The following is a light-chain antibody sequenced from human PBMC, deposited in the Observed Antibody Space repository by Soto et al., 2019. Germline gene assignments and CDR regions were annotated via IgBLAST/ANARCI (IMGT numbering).Light chain of an antibody. V-gene: IGKV3-20*01. Sequence: EIVLTQSPGTLSLSPGERATLSCRASQSVISSYLAWYQRKPGQAPRLLIYGASSRATGIPDRFSGSGSGTEFTLTISSLQSEDSAVYFCQQYNDWPPITFGGGTKVDIK. CDR2: GAS. CDR3: QQYNDWPPIT. CDR1: QSVISSY. J-gene: IGKJ4*01.